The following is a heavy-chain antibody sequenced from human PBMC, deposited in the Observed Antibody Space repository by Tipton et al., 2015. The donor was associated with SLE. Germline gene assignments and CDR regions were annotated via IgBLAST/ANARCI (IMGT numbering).Heavy chain of an antibody. J-gene: IGHJ6*03. CDR2: IIPVFGTA. CDR1: GGTFRNYI. Sequence: QSGAEVKKPGSSVKVPCEASGGTFRNYIISWVRQAPGQGLEWMGEIIPVFGTANYAQKFQGRVSITTDESTNTAYMELSGLRSEDTAIYYCAFKWERTMITGGYYYMDVWGKGTTVTVSS. D-gene: IGHD3-16*01. V-gene: IGHV1-69*05. CDR3: AFKWERTMITGGYYYMDV.